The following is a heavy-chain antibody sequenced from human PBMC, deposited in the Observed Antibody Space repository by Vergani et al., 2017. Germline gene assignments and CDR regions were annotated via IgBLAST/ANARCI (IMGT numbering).Heavy chain of an antibody. CDR2: ISGLGLST. CDR3: VKEKIDLGSYFFDS. Sequence: EVNLLESGGGLVQSGGSLRLSCAASGFTFSNSAVSWVRHAPGRGLVWVSSISGLGLSTYYADSVKGRFSISRDNSKNTVFLQMHSLRAEDTAIYYCVKEKIDLGSYFFDSWGHGILVTVSS. CDR1: GFTFSNSA. V-gene: IGHV3-23*01. J-gene: IGHJ4*01. D-gene: IGHD2/OR15-2a*01.